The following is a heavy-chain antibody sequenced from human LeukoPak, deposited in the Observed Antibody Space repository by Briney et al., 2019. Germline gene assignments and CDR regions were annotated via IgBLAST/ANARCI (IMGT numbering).Heavy chain of an antibody. J-gene: IGHJ4*02. Sequence: PSETLSLTCAVSGGSISSGGYSWSWIRQPPGKGLEWIGYIYQSGNTYYNPSLKSRVTISVDRSKNQFSLKLSSVTAADTAVYYCVRGGGSSGSGFDYWDQGTLVTVSS. D-gene: IGHD3-22*01. V-gene: IGHV4-30-2*01. CDR2: IYQSGNT. CDR1: GGSISSGGYS. CDR3: VRGGGSSGSGFDY.